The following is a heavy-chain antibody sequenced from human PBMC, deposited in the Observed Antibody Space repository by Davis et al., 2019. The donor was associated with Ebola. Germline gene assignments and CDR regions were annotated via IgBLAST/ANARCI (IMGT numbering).Heavy chain of an antibody. V-gene: IGHV3-43*02. CDR1: GFTFDDYA. CDR2: ISGDGGST. CDR3: AKPYYDFWSGSNLDY. J-gene: IGHJ4*02. Sequence: PGGSLRLSCAASGFTFDDYAMHWVRHAPGKGLEWVSLISGDGGSTYYADSVKGRFTISRDNSKNSLYLQMNSLRTEDTALYYCAKPYYDFWSGSNLDYWGQGTLVTVSS. D-gene: IGHD3-3*01.